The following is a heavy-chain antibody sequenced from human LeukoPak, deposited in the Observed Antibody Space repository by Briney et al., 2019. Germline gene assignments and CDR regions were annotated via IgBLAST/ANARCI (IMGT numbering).Heavy chain of an antibody. J-gene: IGHJ4*02. Sequence: PGGSLRLSCAASGFTFSSYWMHWVRQAPGKGLVWVSRLNSDGSSTNYADSVKGRFTISRDNAKNTLYLQMNSLRDEDTAVFYCARSRYDYIWGIDYWGQGTPVTVSS. CDR2: LNSDGSST. V-gene: IGHV3-74*01. CDR3: ARSRYDYIWGIDY. CDR1: GFTFSSYW. D-gene: IGHD3-16*01.